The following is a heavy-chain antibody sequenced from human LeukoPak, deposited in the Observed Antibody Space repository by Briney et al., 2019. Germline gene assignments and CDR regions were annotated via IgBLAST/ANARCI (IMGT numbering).Heavy chain of an antibody. CDR2: IYHSGST. V-gene: IGHV4-38-2*01. J-gene: IGHJ4*02. D-gene: IGHD2-2*02. Sequence: SETLSLTCAVSGYSISSGYYWGWIRQPPGKGLEWIGSIYHSGSTYYNPSLKSRVTISVDTSKNQFSLKLSSVTAADTAVYYCARPAYCSSTSCSTNPFDYWGQGTLVTVSS. CDR3: ARPAYCSSTSCSTNPFDY. CDR1: GYSISSGYY.